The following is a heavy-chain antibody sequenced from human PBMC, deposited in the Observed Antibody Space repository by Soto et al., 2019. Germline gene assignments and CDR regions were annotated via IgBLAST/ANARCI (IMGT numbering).Heavy chain of an antibody. CDR2: ISFDGSDE. CDR1: EFSFSSYA. CDR3: AKVGAIAARHTWPMDV. J-gene: IGHJ6*02. Sequence: QVQLVESGGGVVQPGRSLRLACAASEFSFSSYAMHWVRQAPGKGPEWVAGISFDGSDEFYADSVKGRFTISRDNSKYTLYLQMTGLRAEDTAVYYCAKVGAIAARHTWPMDVWGQGTTVTVSS. D-gene: IGHD6-6*01. V-gene: IGHV3-30*18.